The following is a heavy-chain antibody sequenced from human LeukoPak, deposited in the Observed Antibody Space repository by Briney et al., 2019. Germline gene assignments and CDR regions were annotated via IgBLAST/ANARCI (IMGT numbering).Heavy chain of an antibody. CDR3: ARGRGSNLVNYYYMDV. Sequence: GGTMRLSCAASGFTFSSYNVNWVRQAAGNGLEWVSYISSSSSTIYYADSVKGRFTISRDNAKNPLYLQMNSLRAEDTAVYYCARGRGSNLVNYYYMDVWGKGTTVTGSS. CDR1: GFTFSSYN. V-gene: IGHV3-48*01. D-gene: IGHD6-13*01. J-gene: IGHJ6*03. CDR2: ISSSSSTI.